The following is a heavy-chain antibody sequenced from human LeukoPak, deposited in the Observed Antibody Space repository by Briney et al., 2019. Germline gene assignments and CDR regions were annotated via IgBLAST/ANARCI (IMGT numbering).Heavy chain of an antibody. CDR3: ARSPPNSSGWYYFDY. D-gene: IGHD6-19*01. V-gene: IGHV1-46*01. J-gene: IGHJ4*02. CDR1: GYTFSSYY. Sequence: GASVKVSCKASGYTFSSYYIHWVRQAPGQGLEWMGIINPSGGSTSYAQKFQGRVTMTRDTSTSTVYMELSSLRSEDTAVYYCARSPPNSSGWYYFDYWGQGTLVTVSS. CDR2: INPSGGST.